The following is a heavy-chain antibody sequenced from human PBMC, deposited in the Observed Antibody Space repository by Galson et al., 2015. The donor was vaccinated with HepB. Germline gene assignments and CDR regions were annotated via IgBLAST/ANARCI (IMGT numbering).Heavy chain of an antibody. CDR1: GFIFSKYA. J-gene: IGHJ4*02. D-gene: IGHD6-25*01. Sequence: SMRLSCAASGFIFSKYAMNWVRKAPGKGLVWVSIISGGAGDTYSKYAASVKGRFAISRDNSKNILYLEMNSLRDEDTAVYYCGKCTSRSGCFGLHLEYCGQGTLVTVSS. CDR2: ISGGAGDT. CDR3: GKCTSRSGCFGLHLEY. V-gene: IGHV3-23*01.